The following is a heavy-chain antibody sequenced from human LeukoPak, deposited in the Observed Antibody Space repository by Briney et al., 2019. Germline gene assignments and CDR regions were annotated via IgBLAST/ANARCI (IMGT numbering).Heavy chain of an antibody. CDR3: ARGVVVVISEYFDY. CDR1: GGSFSGYY. V-gene: IGHV4-34*01. CDR2: INHSGST. J-gene: IGHJ4*02. Sequence: KASETLSLTCAVYGGSFSGYYWSWIRQPPGKGLEWIGEINHSGSTNYNPSLKSRVTISVDTSKNQFSLKLSSVTAADTAVYYCARGVVVVISEYFDYRGQGTLVTVSS. D-gene: IGHD3-22*01.